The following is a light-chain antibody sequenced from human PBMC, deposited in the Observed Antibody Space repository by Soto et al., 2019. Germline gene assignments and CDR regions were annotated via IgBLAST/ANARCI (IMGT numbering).Light chain of an antibody. J-gene: IGLJ3*02. Sequence: QSVLTQPPSVSGAPGQRVSISCTGDSSNIGAGYDVHWYQQLPGTAPKLLIYANKNRPSGVPDRFSGSKSGSSASLAITGLQAEDEADYYCQSYAGSLTGSVFGGGTKLTVL. CDR1: SSNIGAGYD. V-gene: IGLV1-40*01. CDR3: QSYAGSLTGSV. CDR2: ANK.